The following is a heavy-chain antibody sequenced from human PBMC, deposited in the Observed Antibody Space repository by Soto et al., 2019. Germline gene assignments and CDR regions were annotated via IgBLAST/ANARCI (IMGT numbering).Heavy chain of an antibody. CDR2: ISSSSTI. CDR1: GFTFSSYS. J-gene: IGHJ3*02. Sequence: GGSLRLSCAASGFTFSSYSMNWVRQAPGKGLEWVSYISSSSTIYYADSVKGRFTISRDNAKNSLYLQMNSLRDEDTAVYYCARDFGVLKAGAFDIWGQGTMVTVSS. V-gene: IGHV3-48*02. D-gene: IGHD3-16*01. CDR3: ARDFGVLKAGAFDI.